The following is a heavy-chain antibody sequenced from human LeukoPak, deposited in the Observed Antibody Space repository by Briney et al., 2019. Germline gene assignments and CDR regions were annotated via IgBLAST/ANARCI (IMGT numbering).Heavy chain of an antibody. Sequence: SETLSLTCTVSGYSISSGYYWGWIRQPPGKGLEWIGSIYHSGSTYYNPSLKSRVTISVDTSKNQFSLKLSSVTAADTAVYYCARERVGIAEAVGYWGQGTLVTVSS. V-gene: IGHV4-38-2*02. D-gene: IGHD6-19*01. CDR1: GYSISSGYY. CDR3: ARERVGIAEAVGY. CDR2: IYHSGST. J-gene: IGHJ4*02.